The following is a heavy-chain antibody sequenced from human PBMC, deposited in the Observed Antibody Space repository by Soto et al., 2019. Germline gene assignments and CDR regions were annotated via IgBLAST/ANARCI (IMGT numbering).Heavy chain of an antibody. D-gene: IGHD1-26*01. CDR2: ISAYNGNT. V-gene: IGHV1-18*01. J-gene: IGHJ4*02. Sequence: QVQLVQSGAEVKKPGASVKVSCKASGYTFTSYGISWVRQAPGQGLEWMGWISAYNGNTKYAQKLQGRVTTTSDASTSIAYMELRSLRSDDTAVYYCARDLGGSYYAPVDYWGQGTLVTVSS. CDR1: GYTFTSYG. CDR3: ARDLGGSYYAPVDY.